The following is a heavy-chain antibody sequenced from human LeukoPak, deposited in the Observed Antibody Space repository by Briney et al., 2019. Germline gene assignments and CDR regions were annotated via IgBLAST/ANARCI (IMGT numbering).Heavy chain of an antibody. CDR1: GHTLTQLS. CDR3: VTDHAIAAPYTQPAGFTL. D-gene: IGHD6-13*01. CDR2: FDREDGET. Sequence: ASVKVSCKVSGHTLTQLSMYWVRQAPGKGLEWLGGFDREDGETFFAQKVQGRVTMTEDTSTDTVYLELRSLRSAHTAMCYCVTDHAIAAPYTQPAGFTLWGQGRVVTVSP. V-gene: IGHV1-24*01. J-gene: IGHJ3*01.